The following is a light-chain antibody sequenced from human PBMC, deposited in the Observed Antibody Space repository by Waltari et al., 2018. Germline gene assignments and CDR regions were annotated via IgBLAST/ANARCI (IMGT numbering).Light chain of an antibody. CDR2: GAS. J-gene: IGKJ1*01. V-gene: IGKV3-20*01. CDR1: QSVSRA. Sequence: EIVLTQSPGTLSLSLGERATVSCRASQSVSRALAWYQQKHGQAPRLLIYGASTRATGIPDRFSGSGSRTDFSFTVSRLEPDDFAVYYCKHYLRLPVTFGQGTTVEI. CDR3: KHYLRLPVT.